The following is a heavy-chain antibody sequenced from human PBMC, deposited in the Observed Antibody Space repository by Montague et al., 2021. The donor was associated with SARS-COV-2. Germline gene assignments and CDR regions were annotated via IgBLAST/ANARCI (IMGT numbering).Heavy chain of an antibody. J-gene: IGHJ6*02. Sequence: SLRLSCAASGFTFSSYAMHWVRQAPGKGLEWVAVISYDGSNKYYVDSVKGRFSISRDNSKNTLYLQMNSLRAEDTAVYYYARQLIVFVPAAPGSPTHETYDHAMDVWGQGTTVTVSS. V-gene: IGHV3-30*04. CDR1: GFTFSSYA. CDR3: ARQLIVFVPAAPGSPTHETYDHAMDV. CDR2: ISYDGSNK. D-gene: IGHD2-2*01.